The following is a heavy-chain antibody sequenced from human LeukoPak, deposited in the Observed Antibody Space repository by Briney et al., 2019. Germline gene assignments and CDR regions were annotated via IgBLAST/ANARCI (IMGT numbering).Heavy chain of an antibody. Sequence: SGPTLVNPTQTLTLTCTFSGFSLSTSGVGVGWIRQPPGKALEWLALVYWDDGKRYSPSLKSRLTITKDTSKNQVVLTMTNMDPVDTATYYCARLLGRGYYFDYWGQGTLVTVSS. CDR1: GFSLSTSGVG. CDR3: ARLLGRGYYFDY. V-gene: IGHV2-5*02. J-gene: IGHJ4*02. D-gene: IGHD3-10*01. CDR2: VYWDDGK.